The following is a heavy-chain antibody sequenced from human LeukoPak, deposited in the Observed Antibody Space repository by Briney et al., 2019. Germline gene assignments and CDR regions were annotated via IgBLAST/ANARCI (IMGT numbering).Heavy chain of an antibody. J-gene: IGHJ6*03. Sequence: GGSLRLSCAASGFTFSSYWMSWVRQPPGKGLEWVSNIATSSSTIYYADSVKGRFTISRDNAKNSLYLQMNSLRADDTAVYYCARFAAGGSYYYYMDVWGKGTTVTVSS. CDR3: ARFAAGGSYYYYMDV. CDR1: GFTFSSYW. D-gene: IGHD6-25*01. CDR2: IATSSSTI. V-gene: IGHV3-48*01.